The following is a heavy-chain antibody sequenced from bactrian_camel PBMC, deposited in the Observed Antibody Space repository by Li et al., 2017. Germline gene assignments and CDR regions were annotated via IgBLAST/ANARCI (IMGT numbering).Heavy chain of an antibody. CDR1: GYTYTSYC. CDR2: IDSDGKT. V-gene: IGHV3S53*01. CDR3: RQSPVGPRT. J-gene: IGHJ4*01. D-gene: IGHD3*01. Sequence: HVQLVESGGGSVQTGGSLRLSCATSGYTYTSYCMGWFRQAPGKEREGVAAIDSDGKTSYADSVRGRFTISQDNAKHTLQMNSLKLRTRPCITVRQSPVGPRTGARGPRSPSP.